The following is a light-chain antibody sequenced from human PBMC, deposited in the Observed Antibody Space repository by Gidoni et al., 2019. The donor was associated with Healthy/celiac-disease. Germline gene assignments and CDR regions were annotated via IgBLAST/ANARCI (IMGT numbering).Light chain of an antibody. V-gene: IGKV1-39*01. Sequence: DIQMTQSPSSLSASVGDRVTITCRASQSISSYLNWYQQKPGKAPKLLIYAASSLQSGVPSRFSGGGSGTDFTLTISSLQPEDFATYYCQQSYTTPRTFXQXTKLEIK. CDR3: QQSYTTPRT. CDR2: AAS. CDR1: QSISSY. J-gene: IGKJ2*01.